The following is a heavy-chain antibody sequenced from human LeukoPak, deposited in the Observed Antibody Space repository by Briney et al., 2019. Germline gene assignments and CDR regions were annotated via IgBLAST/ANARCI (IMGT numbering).Heavy chain of an antibody. CDR1: GSSISSYY. Sequence: SETLSLTCTVAGSSISSYYWSWIRQPPGKGLEWIGYIYYSGSTNYNPSLKSRVTISVDTSKNQFSLKLSSVTAADTAVYYCARDKKGASCYDYWGQGTLVTVSS. V-gene: IGHV4-59*01. D-gene: IGHD2-2*01. J-gene: IGHJ4*02. CDR3: ARDKKGASCYDY. CDR2: IYYSGST.